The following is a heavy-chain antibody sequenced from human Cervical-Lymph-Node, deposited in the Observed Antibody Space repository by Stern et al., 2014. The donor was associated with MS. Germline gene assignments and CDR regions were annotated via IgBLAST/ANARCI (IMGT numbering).Heavy chain of an antibody. CDR1: GFSLTELF. Sequence: MQLVESGAEVKKPGASVKVSCKVSGFSLTELFIHWVRQAPGQGLEWMGGFHPEDGETIYAQNFQGRVTLTEDTSTDTAYMELSSLRSEDTAVYYCATDYSSGWSFYFDHWGQGTLVTVSS. CDR3: ATDYSSGWSFYFDH. J-gene: IGHJ4*02. D-gene: IGHD6-19*01. CDR2: FHPEDGET. V-gene: IGHV1-24*01.